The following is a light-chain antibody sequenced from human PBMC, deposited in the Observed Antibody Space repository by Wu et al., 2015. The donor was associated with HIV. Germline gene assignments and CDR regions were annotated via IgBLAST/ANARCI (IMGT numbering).Light chain of an antibody. Sequence: DIQMTQSPSTMSASVGDRVTITCRASQGINNFLAWFQQKPGKVPKRLIYGASSLQSGVPLRFSGRGSGTEFTLTISSLQPEDFATYYCLQHNAYPWTFGQGTKVDVK. CDR2: GAS. CDR1: QGINNF. V-gene: IGKV1-17*03. CDR3: LQHNAYPWT. J-gene: IGKJ1*01.